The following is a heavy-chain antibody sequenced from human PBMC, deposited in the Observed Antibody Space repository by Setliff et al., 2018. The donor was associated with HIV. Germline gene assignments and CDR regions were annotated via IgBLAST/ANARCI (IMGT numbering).Heavy chain of an antibody. Sequence: SETLSLTCTVSGGSIKSSSYYWGWIRQPPGKGLEWIGSIYYSGNTYYNPSLKSRVTISVDTSRNQFSLRLSSVTAADTAIYYCARVPTSSWYVTTQRTEEYFQQWGQGTLVTVSS. V-gene: IGHV4-39*07. CDR3: ARVPTSSWYVTTQRTEEYFQQ. CDR2: IYYSGNT. CDR1: GGSIKSSSYY. J-gene: IGHJ1*01. D-gene: IGHD6-13*01.